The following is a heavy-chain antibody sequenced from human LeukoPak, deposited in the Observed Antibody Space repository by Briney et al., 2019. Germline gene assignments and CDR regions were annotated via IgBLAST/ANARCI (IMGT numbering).Heavy chain of an antibody. CDR3: AKGSWLDY. Sequence: GGSLRLSCAASGFTFSTYAMSWVRQAPGKGLEWVSVIGGSDDSTYYADSVQGRFTISRDNSKSTLYLQMNTLRAEDTAVYYCAKGSWLDYWGQGTLVTVSS. CDR2: IGGSDDST. CDR1: GFTFSTYA. J-gene: IGHJ4*02. D-gene: IGHD3-10*01. V-gene: IGHV3-23*01.